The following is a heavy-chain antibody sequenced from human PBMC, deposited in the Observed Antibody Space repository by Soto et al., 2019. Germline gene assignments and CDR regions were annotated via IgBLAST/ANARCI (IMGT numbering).Heavy chain of an antibody. D-gene: IGHD3-22*01. CDR3: ARDRYDSSGYYYSFDY. J-gene: IGHJ4*02. Sequence: ASVKVSCKASGYTFTSYGISWVRQAPGQGLEWMGWISAYNGNTNYAQKLQGRVTMTTDTSTSTAYMELRSLRSDDTAVYYCARDRYDSSGYYYSFDYWGQGTLVTVAS. V-gene: IGHV1-18*01. CDR1: GYTFTSYG. CDR2: ISAYNGNT.